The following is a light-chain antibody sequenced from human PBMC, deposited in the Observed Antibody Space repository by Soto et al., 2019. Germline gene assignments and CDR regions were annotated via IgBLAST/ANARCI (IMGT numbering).Light chain of an antibody. CDR3: LQYDKWPPWT. CDR1: QSVSVN. Sequence: EIVLKQYIGTINSSIGVRATLSCRVSQSVSVNSLAWYQQKGGQAPSLLVYGAATRATGIPARFSGSGSGTEFTLTISSLQSDDFAVYYCLQYDKWPPWTFGQGTKV. CDR2: GAA. J-gene: IGKJ1*01. V-gene: IGKV3-15*01.